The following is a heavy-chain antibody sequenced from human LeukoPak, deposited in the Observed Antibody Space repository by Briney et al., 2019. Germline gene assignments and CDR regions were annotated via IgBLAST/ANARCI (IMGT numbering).Heavy chain of an antibody. D-gene: IGHD5-12*01. CDR2: IYSGGST. CDR3: ARAPLASDYYYGMDA. Sequence: GGSLRLSCAASGLSVSRKYLSWVRPAPGKGLEWVSGIYSGGSTYYADSVTGGLTNSRDNSKNTLYLQINSLRAQDTAVYYCARAPLASDYYYGMDAWGQGTTVTVSS. CDR1: GLSVSRKY. J-gene: IGHJ6*02. V-gene: IGHV3-66*01.